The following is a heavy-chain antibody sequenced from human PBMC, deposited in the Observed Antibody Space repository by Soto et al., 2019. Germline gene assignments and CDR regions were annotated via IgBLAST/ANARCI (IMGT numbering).Heavy chain of an antibody. Sequence: EVQLVESEGGLVEQGGSLRLSCAASGFTFNYYWMHWVRQAPGQGLVWVSHIHSDGSTTTYADSVKGRFTISRDNAKNTLYLQMNSLRAEDTAVYYCVRGDKGGFDLWGQGTTVTVSS. CDR1: GFTFNYYW. J-gene: IGHJ3*01. CDR3: VRGDKGGFDL. D-gene: IGHD2-21*02. V-gene: IGHV3-74*01. CDR2: IHSDGSTT.